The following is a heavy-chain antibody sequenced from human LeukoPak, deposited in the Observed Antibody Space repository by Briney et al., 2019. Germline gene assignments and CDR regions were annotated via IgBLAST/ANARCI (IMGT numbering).Heavy chain of an antibody. J-gene: IGHJ5*02. V-gene: IGHV4-59*01. CDR2: IYYSGST. CDR3: ARAKAAAGTSWSDP. CDR1: GGSISSYY. D-gene: IGHD6-13*01. Sequence: SETLSLTCTVSGGSISSYYWSWIRQPPGKGLEWIGYIYYSGSTNYNPSLKSRVTISVDTSKNQFSLKLSSVTAADTAVYYCARAKAAAGTSWSDPWGQGTLVTVSS.